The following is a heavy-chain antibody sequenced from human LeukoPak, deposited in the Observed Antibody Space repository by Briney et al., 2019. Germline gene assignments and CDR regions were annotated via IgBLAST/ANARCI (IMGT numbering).Heavy chain of an antibody. D-gene: IGHD3-22*01. Sequence: GGSLRLSCAASGFTFSSYAMSWVRQAPGKGLEWVSAISGSGGSTYYADSVKGRFTISRDNSKNTLYLQMNSLRAEDTALYYCAKGSSGYFFGLWGQGTLVTVSS. CDR1: GFTFSSYA. V-gene: IGHV3-23*01. CDR3: AKGSSGYFFGL. J-gene: IGHJ4*02. CDR2: ISGSGGST.